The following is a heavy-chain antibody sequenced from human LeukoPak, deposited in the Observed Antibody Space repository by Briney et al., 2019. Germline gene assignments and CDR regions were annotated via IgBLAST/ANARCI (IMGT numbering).Heavy chain of an antibody. CDR1: GGSIRNSNYF. CDR3: ARDLAPDTPSTDAFDI. D-gene: IGHD5-18*01. J-gene: IGHJ3*02. Sequence: SETLSLTCSVSGGSIRNSNYFWAWIRQPPGKGLEWIGVISYTGSAYYNPSLKSRVTISVDTSKNQFSLKLISVTAADTAVYYCARDLAPDTPSTDAFDIWGQGTMVTVSS. CDR2: ISYTGSA. V-gene: IGHV4-39*07.